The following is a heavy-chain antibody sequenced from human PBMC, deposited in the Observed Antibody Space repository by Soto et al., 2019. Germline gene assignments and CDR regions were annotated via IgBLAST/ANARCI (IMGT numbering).Heavy chain of an antibody. D-gene: IGHD3-22*01. CDR1: GYTFSSYG. CDR2: ISPYDDDT. J-gene: IGHJ6*02. V-gene: IGHV1-18*01. Sequence: QAQLVQSGPEVKKHGASVKVSCKASGYTFSSYGISWVRQAPGQGLEWLGWISPYDDDTKYAQNLQGRVRMITDTSTRTVYMDLRSLRSDDTAIYYCARGGYYDRSGSRNYHYYGMDVLGQGTTVTVSS. CDR3: ARGGYYDRSGSRNYHYYGMDV.